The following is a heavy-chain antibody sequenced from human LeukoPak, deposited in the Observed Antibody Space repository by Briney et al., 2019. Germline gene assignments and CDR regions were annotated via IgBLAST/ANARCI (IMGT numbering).Heavy chain of an antibody. CDR3: AREHYYDSSGPPGAFDI. D-gene: IGHD3-22*01. CDR2: INPNSGGT. CDR1: GYTFTGYY. Sequence: ASVKVSCKASGYTFTGYYMHWVRQAPGQGLEWMGWINPNSGGTNYAQKFQGRVTMTRDTSISTAYMELSRLRSDDTAVYYCAREHYYDSSGPPGAFDIWGQGTMVTVSS. J-gene: IGHJ3*02. V-gene: IGHV1-2*02.